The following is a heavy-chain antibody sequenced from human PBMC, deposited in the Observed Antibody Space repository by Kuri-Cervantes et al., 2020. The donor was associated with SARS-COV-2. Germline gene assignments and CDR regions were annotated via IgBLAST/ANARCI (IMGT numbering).Heavy chain of an antibody. V-gene: IGHV3-21*01. CDR1: GFTFSSYS. Sequence: GGSLRLSCEASGFTFSSYSMNWVRQAPGKGLEWVSSISSSSSYIYYADSVKGRFTISRDNAKNSLYLQMNSLRAEDTAVYYCARQGPYDSISHDAFDIWGQGTMVTVSS. J-gene: IGHJ3*02. D-gene: IGHD3-22*01. CDR2: ISSSSSYI. CDR3: ARQGPYDSISHDAFDI.